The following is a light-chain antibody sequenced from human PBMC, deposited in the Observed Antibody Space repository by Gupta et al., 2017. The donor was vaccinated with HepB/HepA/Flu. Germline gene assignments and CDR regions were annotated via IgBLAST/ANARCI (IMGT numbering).Light chain of an antibody. J-gene: IGLJ3*02. CDR2: DDI. CDR3: QVWDSGSDQAV. Sequence: SYVLTQPPSVSVAPGKTAMITCEGNNIGSRSVHWYRQRPGQAPVLVVNDDIERPSGIPERLSGFNSGVTATLTITGVEAGDEADYYCQVWDSGSDQAVFGGGTKLTV. V-gene: IGLV3-21*03. CDR1: NIGSRS.